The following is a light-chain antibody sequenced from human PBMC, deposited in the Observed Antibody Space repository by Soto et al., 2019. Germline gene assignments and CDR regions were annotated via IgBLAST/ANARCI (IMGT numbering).Light chain of an antibody. V-gene: IGKV1-9*01. J-gene: IGKJ3*01. CDR1: QGISSN. CDR2: TAS. CDR3: QQPHNYPFT. Sequence: IQLTQSPSSLSASVGDRVTITCRASQGISSNLAWYQQKPGKAPNLLIYTASTLQSGVPSRFSGSGSGTDFTLTISSLQPEDFATYYCQQPHNYPFTFGPGTKVDIK.